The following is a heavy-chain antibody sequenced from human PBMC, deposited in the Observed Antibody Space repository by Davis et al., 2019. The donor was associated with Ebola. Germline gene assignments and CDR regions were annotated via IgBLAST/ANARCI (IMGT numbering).Heavy chain of an antibody. CDR2: ISAYNGNT. CDR1: AYTFTSYG. V-gene: IGHV1-18*01. Sequence: AASVKVSCKASAYTFTSYGISWVRQAPGQGLEWMGWISAYNGNTNYAQKLQGRVTMTTDTSTSTAYMELRSLRSDDTAVYYCAREVVTYNNYYNGMDVWGQGTTVTVSS. D-gene: IGHD3-22*01. J-gene: IGHJ6*02. CDR3: AREVVTYNNYYNGMDV.